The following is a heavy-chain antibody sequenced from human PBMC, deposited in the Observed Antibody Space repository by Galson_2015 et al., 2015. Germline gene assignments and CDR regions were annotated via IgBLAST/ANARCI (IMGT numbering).Heavy chain of an antibody. J-gene: IGHJ6*04. D-gene: IGHD3-3*01. CDR3: ARDGPGVLRFLDV. CDR1: GFTFRDYS. V-gene: IGHV3-48*02. CDR2: ISNGGSTI. Sequence: SLRISCAASGFTFRDYSVNWVRQAPGKGLEWISYISNGGSTIYYADSVKGRFTISRDNAKNSLYLQMNSLRDEDTAVYYCARDGPGVLRFLDVWGKGTTVTVSS.